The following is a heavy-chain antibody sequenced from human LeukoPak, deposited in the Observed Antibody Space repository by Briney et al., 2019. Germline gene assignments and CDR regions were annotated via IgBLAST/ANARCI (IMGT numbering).Heavy chain of an antibody. J-gene: IGHJ4*02. CDR1: GGSISSGDYY. CDR2: IYYSGST. Sequence: NPSQTLSLTCTVSGGSISSGDYYWSWIRQPPGKGLEWIGYIYYSGSTYYNPSLKSRVTISVDTSKNQFSLKLSSVTAADTAVYYCARGYTYDFWSGYPEGLTRYDYWGQGTLVTVSS. V-gene: IGHV4-30-4*08. D-gene: IGHD3-3*01. CDR3: ARGYTYDFWSGYPEGLTRYDY.